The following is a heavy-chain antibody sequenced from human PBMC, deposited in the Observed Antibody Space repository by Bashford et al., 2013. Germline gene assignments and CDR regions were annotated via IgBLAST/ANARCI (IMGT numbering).Heavy chain of an antibody. J-gene: IGHJ3*01. D-gene: IGHD5-24*01. CDR2: SMDTGST. CDR3: ARRRRDGYSDAFDV. CDR1: WVHQNLL. V-gene: IGHV4-59*08. Sequence: SETLSPHLHCLWWVHQNLLLELDPAAPREGDWSGSVISMDTGSTNYNPSFKSRVTISGRQRPRTQVSLKLSSVTAGDTAVYYCARRRRDGYSDAFDVWAQGTMVTRLL.